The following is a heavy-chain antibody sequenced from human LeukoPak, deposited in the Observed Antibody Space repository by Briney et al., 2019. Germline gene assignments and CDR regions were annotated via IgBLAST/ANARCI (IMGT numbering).Heavy chain of an antibody. CDR3: AKDRRLMVRGGTGGGVDV. D-gene: IGHD3-10*01. Sequence: PGGSLRLSCAASGFPLRTYGMSWVRQAPGKGLEWVSGTPSGGDNTYYADSVKGRFTISRDNSKNTLYLQMNNLRAEDTAVYYCAKDRRLMVRGGTGGGVDVWGQGTTVTVSS. CDR2: TPSGGDNT. V-gene: IGHV3-23*01. CDR1: GFPLRTYG. J-gene: IGHJ6*02.